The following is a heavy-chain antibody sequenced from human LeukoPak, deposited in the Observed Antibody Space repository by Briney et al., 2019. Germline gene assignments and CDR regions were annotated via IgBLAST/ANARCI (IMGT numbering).Heavy chain of an antibody. J-gene: IGHJ4*02. Sequence: PGGSLRLSCAASGFTFSSYAMSWVRQAPGKGLEWVSAISGNGGSTYYADSVKGRFTISRDNSKNTLYLQMNSLRAEDTAVYYCAKFLVVAAAATGTAFDYWGQGTLVTVSS. D-gene: IGHD2-15*01. CDR1: GFTFSSYA. CDR3: AKFLVVAAAATGTAFDY. V-gene: IGHV3-23*01. CDR2: ISGNGGST.